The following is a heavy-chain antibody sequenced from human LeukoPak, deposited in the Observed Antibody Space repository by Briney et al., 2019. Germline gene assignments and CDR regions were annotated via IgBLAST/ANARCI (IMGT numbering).Heavy chain of an antibody. Sequence: ASVKVSCKASGYTFTSYDINWVRQATGQGLEWMGWMNPNSGNTGYAQKFQGRVTMTRNTSISTAYMELSSLRSEDTAVYYCAKGLYQLLVPDYYFDYWGQGTLVTVSS. J-gene: IGHJ4*02. CDR2: MNPNSGNT. V-gene: IGHV1-8*01. CDR1: GYTFTSYD. CDR3: AKGLYQLLVPDYYFDY. D-gene: IGHD2-2*01.